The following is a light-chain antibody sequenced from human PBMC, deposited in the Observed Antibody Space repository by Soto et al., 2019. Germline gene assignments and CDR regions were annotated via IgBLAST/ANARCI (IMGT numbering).Light chain of an antibody. CDR2: DND. CDR1: TANMAKNH. CDR3: GAWDDSLSFYV. Sequence: QSVLTQPPSVSSAPGQNVCISCSGSTANMAKNHVSLYQRLPGTAPKLLFYDNDKRPSGIPDRFSASKSATSSTLDITGLQTGDEADYLCGAWDDSLSFYVFGTGTKVTVL. J-gene: IGLJ1*01. V-gene: IGLV1-51*01.